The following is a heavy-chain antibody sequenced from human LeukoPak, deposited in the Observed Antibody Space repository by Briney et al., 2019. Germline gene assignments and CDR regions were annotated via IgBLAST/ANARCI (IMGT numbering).Heavy chain of an antibody. Sequence: GGSLRLSCAASGFTFGSYAMSWVRQAPGKGLEWVSAISGSGGSTYYADSVKGRFTISRDNAKNSLFLQTNSLRAEDTAVYFCARHRPRWSLDVWGQGTTVTVSS. CDR3: ARHRPRWSLDV. D-gene: IGHD3-3*01. J-gene: IGHJ6*02. CDR1: GFTFGSYA. CDR2: ISGSGGST. V-gene: IGHV3-23*01.